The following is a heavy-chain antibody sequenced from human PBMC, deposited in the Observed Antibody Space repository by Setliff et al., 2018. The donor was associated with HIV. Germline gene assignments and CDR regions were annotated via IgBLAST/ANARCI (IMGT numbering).Heavy chain of an antibody. CDR2: ISSSSTYT. J-gene: IGHJ6*02. CDR3: ARHLRSYGAAIGYGMDV. CDR1: GFIFSNYR. Sequence: GGSLRLSCAASGFIFSNYRMNWVRQAPGKGLEWVSSISSSSTYTFYADSVKGRFTISRDNAKNTLYLQMNSLRAEDTAVYYCARHLRSYGAAIGYGMDVWGQGTTVTVSS. D-gene: IGHD5-18*01. V-gene: IGHV3-21*01.